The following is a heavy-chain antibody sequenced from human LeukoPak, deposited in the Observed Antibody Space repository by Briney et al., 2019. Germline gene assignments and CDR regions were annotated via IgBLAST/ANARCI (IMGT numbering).Heavy chain of an antibody. J-gene: IGHJ6*03. CDR1: GFTFSIYT. D-gene: IGHD2-2*01. V-gene: IGHV3-30*04. CDR3: AREYQPPYYYMDV. Sequence: GGTLRLSCAASGFTFSIYTIHWVRQAPDKGLEWVAVISYDGSNEYYADSVKGRFTISRGNSKNTLYLQMNSLRAEDTAVYYCAREYQPPYYYMDVWGKGTTVTVPS. CDR2: ISYDGSNE.